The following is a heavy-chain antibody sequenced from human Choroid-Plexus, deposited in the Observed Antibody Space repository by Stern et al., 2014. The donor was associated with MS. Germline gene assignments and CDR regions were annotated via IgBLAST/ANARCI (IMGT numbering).Heavy chain of an antibody. Sequence: VHLVESGGGVVQPGRPLRLSCVASGFTFGSCAMHWVRQAPGKGLEWVAGVSYDGSNKCYADSVKGRFTISRDNSQNTLYMQMSSLRPEDTAVYYCAKDRQYLTYFFDHWGQGSLVTVSS. CDR1: GFTFGSCA. D-gene: IGHD2/OR15-2a*01. V-gene: IGHV3-30*18. CDR2: VSYDGSNK. CDR3: AKDRQYLTYFFDH. J-gene: IGHJ5*02.